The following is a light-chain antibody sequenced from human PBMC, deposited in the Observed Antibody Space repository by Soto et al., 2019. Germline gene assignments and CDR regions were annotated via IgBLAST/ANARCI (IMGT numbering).Light chain of an antibody. CDR3: QQYNSYSWT. Sequence: IQMTQSPSSLSASTGDRVTITCRASQGISSYLAWYQQKPGKAPKLLIYAASTLQSGVPSRFSGSGSGTDFTLTISCLQSEDFATYYCQQYNSYSWTFGQGTKVDIK. V-gene: IGKV1-8*01. CDR2: AAS. J-gene: IGKJ1*01. CDR1: QGISSY.